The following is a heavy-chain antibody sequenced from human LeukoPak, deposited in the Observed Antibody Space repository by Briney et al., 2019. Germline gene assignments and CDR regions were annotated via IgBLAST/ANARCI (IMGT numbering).Heavy chain of an antibody. CDR2: INPSRST. CDR1: GGTFSGYY. D-gene: IGHD3-22*01. Sequence: PSETLSLTCDVYGGTFSGYYWTWIRQTPEKGLEWMGKINPSRSTTYNPSLKGRVTISVDRSKNQFSLKLSSVAAADTAVYYCARGRQDVTMIVVVMTAVSYYLDVWGKGTTVTVS. CDR3: ARGRQDVTMIVVVMTAVSYYLDV. J-gene: IGHJ6*03. V-gene: IGHV4-34*01.